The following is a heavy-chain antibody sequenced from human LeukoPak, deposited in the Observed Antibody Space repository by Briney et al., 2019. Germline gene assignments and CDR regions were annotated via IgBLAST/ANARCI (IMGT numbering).Heavy chain of an antibody. CDR3: ASDPTSQLHLDY. Sequence: ASVKVSCKSCGFTFTDGYIQWVRQAPGQGLEWMGWINPYSGAINYAQKFQGRVTLTRDTSISTAYMELSRLTSGDTAVYYCASDPTSQLHLDYWGQGTLVTVSS. J-gene: IGHJ4*02. CDR2: INPYSGAI. CDR1: GFTFTDGY. D-gene: IGHD2-2*01. V-gene: IGHV1-2*02.